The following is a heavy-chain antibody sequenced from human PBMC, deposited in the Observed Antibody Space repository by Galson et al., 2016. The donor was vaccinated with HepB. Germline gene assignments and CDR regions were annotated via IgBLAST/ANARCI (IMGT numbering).Heavy chain of an antibody. V-gene: IGHV3-21*01. CDR3: ARDRSRFSSGYYTGAPDVFAI. CDR1: GFTFSTYT. CDR2: ISSTSTYI. J-gene: IGHJ3*02. Sequence: SLRLSCAASGFTFSTYTMNWVRQAPGKGLEWVSYISSTSTYIDYADSVKGRFTISRDNAKNSLYLQMNSLRAEDTAVYYCARDRSRFSSGYYTGAPDVFAIWGQRTVVTVSS. D-gene: IGHD3-3*01.